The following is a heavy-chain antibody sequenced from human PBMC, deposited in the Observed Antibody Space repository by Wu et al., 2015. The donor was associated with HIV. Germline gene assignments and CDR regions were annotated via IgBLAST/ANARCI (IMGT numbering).Heavy chain of an antibody. CDR1: GATFTSYA. J-gene: IGHJ5*02. CDR3: AKWGRDADTALVGSNWFDP. CDR2: LIPMYATP. V-gene: IGHV1-69*13. Sequence: QVQLLQSGAEVKNPGSSVRVSCKASGATFTSYALSWVRQAPGQGLEWMGRLIPMYATPSYAQRFQGRVTITADESTSTAYMDVGSLRSDDTAVYYCAKWGRDADTALVGSNWFDPWGQGTLVTVSS. D-gene: IGHD5-18*01.